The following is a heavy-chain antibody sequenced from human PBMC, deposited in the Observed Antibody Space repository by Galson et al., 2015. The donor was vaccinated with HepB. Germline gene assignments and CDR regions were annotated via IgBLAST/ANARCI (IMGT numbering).Heavy chain of an antibody. CDR2: ISSSSSYI. CDR1: GFTFSSYS. D-gene: IGHD2-8*01. Sequence: SLRLSCAASGFTFSSYSMNWVRQAPGKGLEWVSSISSSSSYIYYADSVKGRFTISRDNAKNSLYLQMNRLRAEDTAVYYCARDRLDCTNGVCYQVEWFYFDYWGQGTLVTVSS. V-gene: IGHV3-21*01. CDR3: ARDRLDCTNGVCYQVEWFYFDY. J-gene: IGHJ4*02.